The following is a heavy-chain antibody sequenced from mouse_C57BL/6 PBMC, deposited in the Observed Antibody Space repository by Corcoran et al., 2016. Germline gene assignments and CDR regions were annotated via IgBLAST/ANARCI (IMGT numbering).Heavy chain of an antibody. CDR1: GYTFTTYG. CDR2: INTYSGVP. Sequence: QIQLVQSGTELKKPGETVKISCKASGYTFTTYGMSWVKQAPGKGLKWMGWINTYSGVPTYADDFKGRFAFSLETSASTAYLQINNLKNEDTSTYFCAIEPYAMDYWGQGTSVTVSS. J-gene: IGHJ4*01. V-gene: IGHV9-3*01. CDR3: AIEPYAMDY.